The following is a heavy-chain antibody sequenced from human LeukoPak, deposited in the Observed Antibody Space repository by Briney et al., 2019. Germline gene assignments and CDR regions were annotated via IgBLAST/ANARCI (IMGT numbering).Heavy chain of an antibody. Sequence: GGSPRLSCAASGFPFSSYSMNWVRQAPGKGLEWVSYISSSSSTIYYADSVKGRFTISRDNAKNSLYLQMNSLRAEDTAVYYCARRYDFWSGYYTDYFDYWGQGTLVTVSS. J-gene: IGHJ4*02. V-gene: IGHV3-48*01. CDR3: ARRYDFWSGYYTDYFDY. CDR1: GFPFSSYS. D-gene: IGHD3-3*01. CDR2: ISSSSSTI.